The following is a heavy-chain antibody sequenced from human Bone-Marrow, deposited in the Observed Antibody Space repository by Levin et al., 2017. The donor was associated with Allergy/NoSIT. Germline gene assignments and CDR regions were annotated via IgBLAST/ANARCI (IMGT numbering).Heavy chain of an antibody. CDR2: IHSGGRK. D-gene: IGHD5-12*01. CDR3: ARDDVVATDH. CDR1: GFTISTNY. J-gene: IGHJ4*02. V-gene: IGHV3-66*01. Sequence: PGGSLRLSCAASGFTISTNYMSWVRQVPGKGLEWVSIIHSGGRKNYADTVKGRFTISRDNYNNTQYLQMNSLRGQGTGIYFCARDDVVATDHWGQGTLVIVSS.